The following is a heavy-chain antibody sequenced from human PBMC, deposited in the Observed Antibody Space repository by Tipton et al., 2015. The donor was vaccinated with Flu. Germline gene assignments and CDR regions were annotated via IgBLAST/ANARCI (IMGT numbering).Heavy chain of an antibody. CDR1: GGSISSYY. CDR2: IYTSGST. J-gene: IGHJ2*01. CDR3: ARHVEVTTDWYFDL. Sequence: TLSLTCTVSGGSISSYYWSWIRQPAGKGLEWIGRIYTSGSTNYNPSLKSRVTMSVDTSKNQFSLKLSSVTAADTAVYYCARHVEVTTDWYFDLWGRGTLVTVSS. D-gene: IGHD2-21*02. V-gene: IGHV4-4*07.